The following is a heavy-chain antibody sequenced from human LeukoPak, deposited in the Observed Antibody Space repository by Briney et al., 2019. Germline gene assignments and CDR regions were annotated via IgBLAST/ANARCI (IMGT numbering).Heavy chain of an antibody. CDR1: GFTFSTYA. CDR3: HCSGGNCYKP. D-gene: IGHD2-15*01. Sequence: GGSLTLSCAASGFTFSTYAMSWAPQAPGKGLEWVTGISGSGGSTYYADSVKRRFIISRDNSKNTLYLKMNSPSAEHTSVYYCHCSGGNCYKPWGQGTLVSVSS. J-gene: IGHJ5*02. V-gene: IGHV3-23*01. CDR2: ISGSGGST.